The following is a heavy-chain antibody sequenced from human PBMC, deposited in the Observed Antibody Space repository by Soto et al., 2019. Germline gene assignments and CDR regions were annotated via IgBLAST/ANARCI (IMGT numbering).Heavy chain of an antibody. J-gene: IGHJ4*02. CDR2: IQHDGSDK. CDR3: ARDALELRNPAAHFDF. D-gene: IGHD1-7*01. Sequence: QVQLVESGGGVVQPGRSLRLSCVASGFTFSSYAMHWVRQAPGKGLDWVAVIQHDGSDKYYADSVKGRFTISRDNSNNTLYLQMNRLRPEDTAVYFCARDALELRNPAAHFDFWGQGTLVTVSS. V-gene: IGHV3-30-3*01. CDR1: GFTFSSYA.